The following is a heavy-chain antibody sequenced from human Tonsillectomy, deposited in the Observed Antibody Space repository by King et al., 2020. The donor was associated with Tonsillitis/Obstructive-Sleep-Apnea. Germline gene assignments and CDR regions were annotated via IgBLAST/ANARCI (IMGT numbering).Heavy chain of an antibody. CDR1: GGSFSGYY. CDR2: INHSGST. CDR3: AILLTVVYYYYYLDV. Sequence: VQLQQWGAGLLKPSETLSLTCAVSGGSFSGYYWSWIRQPPGKGLEWIGEINHSGSTNYNPSLKSRVTISVDTSKNQFYLKLRSVTATDTAVYYCAILLTVVYYYYYLDVWGKGTTVTVSS. J-gene: IGHJ6*03. V-gene: IGHV4-34*01. D-gene: IGHD2-15*01.